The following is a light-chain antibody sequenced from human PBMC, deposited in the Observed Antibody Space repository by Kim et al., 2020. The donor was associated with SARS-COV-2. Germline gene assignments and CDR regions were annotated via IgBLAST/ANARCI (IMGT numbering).Light chain of an antibody. CDR1: QFVPST. V-gene: IGKV3-15*01. J-gene: IGKJ1*01. Sequence: SRGERATLSCRASQFVPSTLAWYQQRPGQAPRLLIYGATVRAADVPARFSGSGSGTEFTLTISSLQSEDFAVYYCQQYNNWPTWTFGQGTKVDIK. CDR3: QQYNNWPTWT. CDR2: GAT.